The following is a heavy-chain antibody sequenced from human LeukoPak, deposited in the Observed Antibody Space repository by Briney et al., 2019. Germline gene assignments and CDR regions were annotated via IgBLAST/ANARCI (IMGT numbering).Heavy chain of an antibody. Sequence: PSETLSLTCGVSGGSVTSTNWWTWVRQPPGKGLEWIGEVHLDGRSNYNPSLKSRLTMSVDLSENHVSLKLTSVTAADTAVYYCAREGGFYRPLDYSGQGTLVTVSS. V-gene: IGHV4-4*02. J-gene: IGHJ4*02. D-gene: IGHD3-3*01. CDR2: VHLDGRS. CDR1: GGSVTSTNW. CDR3: AREGGFYRPLDY.